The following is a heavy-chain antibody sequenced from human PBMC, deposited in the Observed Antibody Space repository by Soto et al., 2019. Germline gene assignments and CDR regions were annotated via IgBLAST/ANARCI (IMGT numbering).Heavy chain of an antibody. CDR1: GYTFTGYY. J-gene: IGHJ4*02. Sequence: GASVKVSCKASGYTFTGYYMHWVRQAPGQGLEWMGWTNPNSGVTNYAQKFQGRVTMTRDTSISTAYMELSRLRADDTAVYYGAREGGSIGGWFGRKFDSWGQGTQVTVSS. CDR2: TNPNSGVT. V-gene: IGHV1-2*02. CDR3: AREGGSIGGWFGRKFDS. D-gene: IGHD6-19*01.